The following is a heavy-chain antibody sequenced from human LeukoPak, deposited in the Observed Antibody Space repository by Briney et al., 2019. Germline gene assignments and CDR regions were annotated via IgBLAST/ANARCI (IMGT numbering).Heavy chain of an antibody. J-gene: IGHJ6*02. CDR1: GYTFTGYY. Sequence: ASVKVSCKASGYTFTGYYMHWVRQAPGQGLEWMGWINPNSGGTDYAQKFQGRVTMTRDTSISTAYMELSSLRSEDTAVYYCAADRGIVVVPRDYYGMDVWGQGTTVTVSS. V-gene: IGHV1-2*02. CDR3: AADRGIVVVPRDYYGMDV. D-gene: IGHD2-2*01. CDR2: INPNSGGT.